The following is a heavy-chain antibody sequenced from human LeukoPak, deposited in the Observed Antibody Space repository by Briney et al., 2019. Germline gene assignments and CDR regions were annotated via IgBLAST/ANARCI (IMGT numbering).Heavy chain of an antibody. Sequence: SETLSLTCSVSGYAISSGYFWGWIRQPPGKGLEWIGTIYHSGSTYYNPSLKSRVTISVDTSMNQFSLKLSSVTAADTAVYYCARGYSSSWYFNWFDPWGQGTLVTVSS. CDR3: ARGYSSSWYFNWFDP. J-gene: IGHJ5*02. CDR2: IYHSGST. V-gene: IGHV4-38-2*02. D-gene: IGHD6-13*01. CDR1: GYAISSGYF.